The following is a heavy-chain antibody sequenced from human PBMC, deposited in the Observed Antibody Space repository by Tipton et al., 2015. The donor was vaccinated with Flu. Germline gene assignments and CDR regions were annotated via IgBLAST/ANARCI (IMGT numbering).Heavy chain of an antibody. CDR2: IYNSEYT. V-gene: IGHV4-59*12. CDR3: ARDPSLGMPDYFDY. CDR1: GGSIGSFY. D-gene: IGHD2-2*01. J-gene: IGHJ4*02. Sequence: LRLSCTVSGGSIGSFYWNWIRQPPGKGLEWIGYIYNSEYTKYNPSLKSRVTISVDTSKKQFSLQLTSVTAADTAVYYCARDPSLGMPDYFDYWGQGTLVTASS.